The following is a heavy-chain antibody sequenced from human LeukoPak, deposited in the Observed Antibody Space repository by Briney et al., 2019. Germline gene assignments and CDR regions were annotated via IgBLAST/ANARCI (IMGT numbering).Heavy chain of an antibody. CDR1: GFTFSSYA. CDR3: ARSGSRSYDYFDY. CDR2: ISYDGSNE. Sequence: PGGSLRLSCAASGFTFSSYAMHWVRQAPGKGLEWVAVISYDGSNEYYADSVKGRFTISRDNSKNTLYLQMNSLRAEDTAVYYCARSGSRSYDYFDYWGQGTLVTVPS. D-gene: IGHD3-10*01. J-gene: IGHJ4*02. V-gene: IGHV3-30-3*01.